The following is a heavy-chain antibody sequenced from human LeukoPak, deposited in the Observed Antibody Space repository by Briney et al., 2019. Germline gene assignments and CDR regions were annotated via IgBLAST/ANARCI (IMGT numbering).Heavy chain of an antibody. J-gene: IGHJ4*02. D-gene: IGHD2-2*01. V-gene: IGHV4-39*07. Sequence: SETLSLTCSVSGGAIASDGYYWNWIRQHPGKGLEWIGSMYYSGNTYHNPSLKSRVTIAVDTSKNQFSLKVTSVTAADTAVYYCAREGSSPGRYSFDYWGQGILVTVSS. CDR1: GGAIASDGYY. CDR2: MYYSGNT. CDR3: AREGSSPGRYSFDY.